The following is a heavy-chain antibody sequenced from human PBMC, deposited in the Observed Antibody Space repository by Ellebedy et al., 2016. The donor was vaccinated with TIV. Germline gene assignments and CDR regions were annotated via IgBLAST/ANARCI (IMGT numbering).Heavy chain of an antibody. CDR3: AREKSGHKWNDGFDS. Sequence: GESLKISCAASGFTFSSYAMGWVRQAPGKGLEWVSSISSSGNYRYHGDSVKGRFTISRDNAKNSLYLQMNSLRAEDTAVYYCAREKSGHKWNDGFDSWGQGTLVTVSS. D-gene: IGHD1-1*01. CDR2: ISSSGNYR. J-gene: IGHJ4*02. CDR1: GFTFSSYA. V-gene: IGHV3-21*01.